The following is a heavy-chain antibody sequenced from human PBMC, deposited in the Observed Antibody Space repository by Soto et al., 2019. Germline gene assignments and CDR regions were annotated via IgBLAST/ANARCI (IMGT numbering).Heavy chain of an antibody. D-gene: IGHD2-2*01. CDR3: ARDRYCSSTSCYPEGAYYYYGMDV. CDR2: INPNSGGT. CDR1: GYTFTGYY. Sequence: ASVKVSCKASGYTFTGYYMHWGRQAPGQGLEWMGWINPNSGGTNYAQKFQGWVTMTRDTSISTAYMELSRLRSDDTAVYYCARDRYCSSTSCYPEGAYYYYGMDVWGQGTTVTVSS. J-gene: IGHJ6*02. V-gene: IGHV1-2*04.